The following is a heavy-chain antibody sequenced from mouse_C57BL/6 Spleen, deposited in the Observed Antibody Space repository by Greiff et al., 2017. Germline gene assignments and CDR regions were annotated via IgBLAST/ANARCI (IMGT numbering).Heavy chain of an antibody. CDR2: ISNLAYSI. CDR3: ARLLTGNAMDY. J-gene: IGHJ4*01. CDR1: GFTFSDYG. D-gene: IGHD4-1*01. Sequence: EVHLVESGGGLVQPGGSLKLSCAASGFTFSDYGMAWVRQAPRKGPEWVAFISNLAYSIYYADTVTGRFTISRENAKNTLYLEMSSLRSEDTAMYYCARLLTGNAMDYWGQGTSVTVSS. V-gene: IGHV5-15*01.